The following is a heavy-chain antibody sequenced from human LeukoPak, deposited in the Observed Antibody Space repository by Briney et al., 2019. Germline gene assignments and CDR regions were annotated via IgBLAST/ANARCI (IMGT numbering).Heavy chain of an antibody. Sequence: GGSLRLSCAASGFTFSSYGMHWVRQAPGKGLEWVAVISYDGSNKYYADSGKGRFTISRDNSKNTLYLQMNSLRAEDTAVYYCAKALLRLGELSSSLFDYWGQGTLVTVSS. J-gene: IGHJ4*02. D-gene: IGHD3-16*02. CDR3: AKALLRLGELSSSLFDY. V-gene: IGHV3-30*18. CDR1: GFTFSSYG. CDR2: ISYDGSNK.